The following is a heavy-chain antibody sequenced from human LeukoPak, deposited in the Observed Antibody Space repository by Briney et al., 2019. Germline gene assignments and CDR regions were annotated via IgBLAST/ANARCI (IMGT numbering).Heavy chain of an antibody. J-gene: IGHJ4*02. V-gene: IGHV3-30*04. Sequence: GRSLRLSCAASGFTFSSYAMHWVRQAPGKGLEGVAVISYDGSNKYYADSVKGRFTISRDNSKNTLYLQMNSLRAEDTAVYYCARDSSGSYLFDYWGQGTLVTVSS. CDR3: ARDSSGSYLFDY. CDR1: GFTFSSYA. D-gene: IGHD1-26*01. CDR2: ISYDGSNK.